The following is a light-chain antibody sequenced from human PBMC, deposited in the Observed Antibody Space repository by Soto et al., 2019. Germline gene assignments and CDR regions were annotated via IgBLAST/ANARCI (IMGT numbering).Light chain of an antibody. Sequence: EIVLTQSPGTLSLSPGERATLSCRASQSVSSSYLAWYRQKPGQAPRLLIYGASSRATGIPDRFSGSGSGTDFTLTISRLEPEDFAVYYCQHYGSSRWTFGQGTKVEI. CDR1: QSVSSSY. CDR3: QHYGSSRWT. J-gene: IGKJ1*01. CDR2: GAS. V-gene: IGKV3-20*01.